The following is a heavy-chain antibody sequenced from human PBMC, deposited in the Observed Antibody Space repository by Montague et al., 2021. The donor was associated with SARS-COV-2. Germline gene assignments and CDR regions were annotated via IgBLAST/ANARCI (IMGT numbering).Heavy chain of an antibody. CDR1: GGSFSGYY. V-gene: IGHV4-34*01. D-gene: IGHD2-2*01. CDR2: INHSGST. J-gene: IGHJ6*02. Sequence: SETLSLTCAVYGGSFSGYYWSWIRQPPGKGLEWIGEINHSGSTNYNPSLKSRVTILVDTSKNQSSLKLSSVTAADTAVYYCTREGYQVLWSDYYYYGMGVWGQGTTVTVAS. CDR3: TREGYQVLWSDYYYYGMGV.